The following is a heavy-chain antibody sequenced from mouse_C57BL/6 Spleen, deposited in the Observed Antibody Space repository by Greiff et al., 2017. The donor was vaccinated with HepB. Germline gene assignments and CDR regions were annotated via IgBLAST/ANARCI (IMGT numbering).Heavy chain of an antibody. CDR3: ERSARVTSGEAWFAY. CDR2: INPSNGGT. Sequence: QVQLQQPGTDLVKPGASVKLSCTASGYTFTSYWMHWVRQRPGQGLEWIGNINPSNGGTNYTEKFKSKATLTVDKSASTAYMQLSSLTSEDSAVYYCERSARVTSGEAWFAYWGQGTLVTVSA. D-gene: IGHD2-2*01. CDR1: GYTFTSYW. J-gene: IGHJ3*01. V-gene: IGHV1-53*01.